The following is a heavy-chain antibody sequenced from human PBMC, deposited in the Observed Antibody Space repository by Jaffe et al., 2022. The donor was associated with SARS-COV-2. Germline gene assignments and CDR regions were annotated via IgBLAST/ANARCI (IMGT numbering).Heavy chain of an antibody. D-gene: IGHD6-19*01. CDR1: GFTFSSYW. V-gene: IGHV3-74*01. J-gene: IGHJ6*02. Sequence: EVQLVESGGGLVQPGGSLRLSCAASGFTFSSYWMHWVRQAPGKGLGWVSRIDSEGSSISYADSVKGRFTISRDNAKNTLYLQMNSLRAEDTAVYYCARALAGTWSYGMDVWGQGTTVTVSS. CDR3: ARALAGTWSYGMDV. CDR2: IDSEGSSI.